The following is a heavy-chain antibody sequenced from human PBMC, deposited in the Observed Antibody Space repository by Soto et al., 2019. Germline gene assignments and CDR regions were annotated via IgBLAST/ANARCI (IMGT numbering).Heavy chain of an antibody. CDR2: STPILNIA. CDR3: ARAHALFYGSGHSHGMDV. Sequence: QVQLVQSGAEVKKPGSSVKVSCKASGGTFSSYTITWVRQAPGQGLEWMGRSTPILNIANYAQKFQGRGTITAEKSQSTGYIDLGRRRHEDTDVEYCARAHALFYGSGHSHGMDVWGQGTTVTGS. D-gene: IGHD3-10*01. V-gene: IGHV1-69*02. CDR1: GGTFSSYT. J-gene: IGHJ6*02.